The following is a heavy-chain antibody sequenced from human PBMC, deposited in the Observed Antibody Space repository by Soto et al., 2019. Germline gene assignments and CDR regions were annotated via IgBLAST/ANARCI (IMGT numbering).Heavy chain of an antibody. J-gene: IGHJ6*02. CDR2: ISSSSSYI. CDR3: AREISIAAAAPSSGMDV. CDR1: GFTFSSYS. Sequence: GGSLRLSCAASGFTFSSYSMNWVRQAQGKGLEWVSSISSSSSYIYYADSVKGRFTISRDNAKNSLYLQMNSLRAEDTAVYYCAREISIAAAAPSSGMDVWGQGTTVTVSS. D-gene: IGHD6-13*01. V-gene: IGHV3-21*01.